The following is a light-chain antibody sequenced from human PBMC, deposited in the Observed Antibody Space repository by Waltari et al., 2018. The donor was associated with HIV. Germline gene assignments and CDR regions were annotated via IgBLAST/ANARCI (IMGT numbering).Light chain of an antibody. V-gene: IGKV3-15*01. J-gene: IGKJ2*01. CDR3: QQFIFWPFT. CDR1: QSVSSY. CDR2: DAS. Sequence: EIVMTQSPATLSVSLGERATLSCRASQSVSSYLAWYQQKPGQPPRLLIYDASSRATGVPARFTGSGSGTEFTLTISSLQSEDFAVYYCQQFIFWPFTFGQGTNLEI.